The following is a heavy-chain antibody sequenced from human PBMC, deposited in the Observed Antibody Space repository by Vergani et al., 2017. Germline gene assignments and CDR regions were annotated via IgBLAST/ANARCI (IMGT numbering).Heavy chain of an antibody. CDR2: IIPIFGAP. J-gene: IGHJ5*02. Sequence: QVQLVQSGAEVKKPGSSVKVSCKASGVTFSGYGISWVRQAPGQGLEWMGRIIPIFGAPNYAQKFQGRVTLTADESTSTVYMEVSRLTYEDTAVYYCARDSRYCSSTSCYVGRDWFDPWGQGTLVTVSS. CDR3: ARDSRYCSSTSCYVGRDWFDP. D-gene: IGHD2-2*01. V-gene: IGHV1-69*13. CDR1: GVTFSGYG.